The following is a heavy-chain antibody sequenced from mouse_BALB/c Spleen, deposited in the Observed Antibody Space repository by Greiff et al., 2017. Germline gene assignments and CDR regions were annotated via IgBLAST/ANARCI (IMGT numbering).Heavy chain of an antibody. Sequence: VQRVESGAELVRPGSSVKISCKASGYAFSSYWMNWVKQRPGQGLEWIGQIYPGDGDTNYNGKFKGKATLTADKSSSTAYMQLSSLTSEDSAVYFCARATTVVAEDWFAYWGQGTLVTVSA. CDR1: GYAFSSYW. CDR2: IYPGDGDT. V-gene: IGHV1-80*01. D-gene: IGHD1-1*01. J-gene: IGHJ3*01. CDR3: ARATTVVAEDWFAY.